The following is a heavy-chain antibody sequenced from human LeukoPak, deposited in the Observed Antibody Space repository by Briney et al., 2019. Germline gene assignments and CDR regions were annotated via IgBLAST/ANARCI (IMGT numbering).Heavy chain of an antibody. CDR3: ARDYRRYYYDSSGWHH. CDR2: ISYDGSNK. CDR1: GFTFSSYA. D-gene: IGHD3-22*01. J-gene: IGHJ4*02. V-gene: IGHV3-30-3*01. Sequence: HPGGSLRLSCAASGFTFSSYAMHWVRQAPGKGLEWVAVISYDGSNKYYADSVKGRFTISRDNSKNTLYLQMNSLRAEDTAVYYCARDYRRYYYDSSGWHHWGQGTLVTVSS.